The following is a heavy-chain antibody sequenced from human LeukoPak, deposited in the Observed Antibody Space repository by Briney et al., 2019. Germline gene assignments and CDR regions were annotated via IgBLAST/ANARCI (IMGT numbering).Heavy chain of an antibody. CDR1: GFTFSSCA. J-gene: IGHJ6*02. CDR2: ISGSGGST. CDR3: ANSPPGKSGYYYGMDV. D-gene: IGHD1-26*01. V-gene: IGHV3-23*01. Sequence: GGSLRLSCAASGFTFSSCAMSWVRQAPGKGLEWVSAISGSGGSTYYADSVKGRFTISRDNSKNTLYLQMNSLRAEDTAVYYCANSPPGKSGYYYGMDVWGQGTTVTVSS.